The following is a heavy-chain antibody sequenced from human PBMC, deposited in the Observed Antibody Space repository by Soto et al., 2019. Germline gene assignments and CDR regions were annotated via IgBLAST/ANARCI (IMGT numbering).Heavy chain of an antibody. J-gene: IGHJ6*02. CDR1: GGSISSYY. Sequence: SETLSLTCTVSGGSISSYYWSWIRQPPGKGLEWIGYTYYSGSTNYNPSLKSRVTISVDTSKNQFSLKLSSVTAADTAVYYCARDSGPGDYDFWSGSYYYYGMDVWGQGTTVTVSS. D-gene: IGHD3-3*01. V-gene: IGHV4-59*01. CDR2: TYYSGST. CDR3: ARDSGPGDYDFWSGSYYYYGMDV.